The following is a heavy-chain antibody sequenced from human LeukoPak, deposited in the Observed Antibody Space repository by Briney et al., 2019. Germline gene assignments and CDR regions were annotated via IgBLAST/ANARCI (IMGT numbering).Heavy chain of an antibody. CDR2: INGDGSTK. V-gene: IGHV3-7*01. J-gene: IGHJ3*02. CDR3: ARESRYSSGWADAFDI. CDR1: GFTFRTSW. D-gene: IGHD6-19*01. Sequence: GGSLRLSCAASGFTFRTSWMTWVRQAPGKGLEWVAHINGDGSTKYYVDAVKGRFTISRDNAKNSVYLQIDSLRVDDTAVYYCARESRYSSGWADAFDIWGQGTMVTVSS.